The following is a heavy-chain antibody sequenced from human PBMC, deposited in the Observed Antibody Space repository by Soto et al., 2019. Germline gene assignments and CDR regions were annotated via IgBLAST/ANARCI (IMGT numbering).Heavy chain of an antibody. J-gene: IGHJ4*02. Sequence: EVLLEESGGGLVQPGGSLRLSCAASGFTVSNNYMAWVRQAPGKGLEWVSVIQGGGSISYADSVRDRFTISRDSSTNTVLLQMNSLRPEDTAVYFCARGEGSGSNALGYWGQGTLVTVSS. D-gene: IGHD3-10*01. CDR1: GFTVSNNY. CDR3: ARGEGSGSNALGY. CDR2: IQGGGSI. V-gene: IGHV3-66*01.